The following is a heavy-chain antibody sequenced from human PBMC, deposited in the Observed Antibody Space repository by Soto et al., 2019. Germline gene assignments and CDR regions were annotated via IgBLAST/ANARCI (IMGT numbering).Heavy chain of an antibody. V-gene: IGHV3-15*01. CDR3: TTEIAVAGMGDGIGY. D-gene: IGHD6-19*01. CDR2: IKSKTDGGTT. J-gene: IGHJ4*02. Sequence: GGSLRLSCAASGFTFSNAWMSWVRQAPGKGLEWVGRIKSKTDGGTTDYAAPVKGRFTISRDDSKNTLYLQMNSLKTEDTAVYYCTTEIAVAGMGDGIGYWGQGTLVTVSS. CDR1: GFTFSNAW.